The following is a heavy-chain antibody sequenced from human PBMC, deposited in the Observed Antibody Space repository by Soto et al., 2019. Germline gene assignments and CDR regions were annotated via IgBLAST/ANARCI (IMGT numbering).Heavy chain of an antibody. CDR3: ARVRGNYCQNSGLFEM. CDR1: GGSISSDDYS. J-gene: IGHJ4*03. CDR2: IYHSGST. D-gene: IGHD3-10*01. Sequence: HSETLSLTCTVSGGSISSDDYSWSWIRQHPGKGLECIGCIYHSGSTYSNPSLSSRVAISVDTSKNQFSLNLNSVTAADTAVYYCARVRGNYCQNSGLFEMWGPATLVTVP. V-gene: IGHV4-31*03.